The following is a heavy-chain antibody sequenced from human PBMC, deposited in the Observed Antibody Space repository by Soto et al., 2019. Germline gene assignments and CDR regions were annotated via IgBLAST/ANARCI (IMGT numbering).Heavy chain of an antibody. CDR2: ISGSGGST. CDR1: GFTFSSYA. V-gene: IGHV3-23*01. CDR3: AKAKRHHSSGWGRPEPSEYFQH. D-gene: IGHD6-19*01. J-gene: IGHJ1*01. Sequence: GGSLRLSCAASGFTFSSYAMSWVRQAPGKGLEWVSAISGSGGSTYYADSVKGRFTISRDNSKNTLYLQMNSLRAEDTAVYYCAKAKRHHSSGWGRPEPSEYFQHWGQGTLVTVSS.